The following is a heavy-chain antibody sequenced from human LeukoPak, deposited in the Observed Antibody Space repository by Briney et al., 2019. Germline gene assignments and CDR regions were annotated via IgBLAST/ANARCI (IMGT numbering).Heavy chain of an antibody. CDR1: GFTFSSYA. J-gene: IGHJ4*02. CDR3: ATDWVAGSGSLGY. CDR2: ISGSGGST. D-gene: IGHD3-10*01. Sequence: PGRSLRLSCAASGFTFSSYAMSWVRQAPGKGLEWVSAISGSGGSTYYADSVKGRFTIYRDNAKNTLYLQMNTLRAEDTAVYYCATDWVAGSGSLGYWGQGTLVTVSS. V-gene: IGHV3-23*01.